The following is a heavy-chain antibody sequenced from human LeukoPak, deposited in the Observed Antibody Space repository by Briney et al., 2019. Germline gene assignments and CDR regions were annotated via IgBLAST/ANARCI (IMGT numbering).Heavy chain of an antibody. CDR2: IYYSGST. D-gene: IGHD2-2*01. CDR3: ARVGPAAIYYYYHYYMDV. CDR1: GGSISSYY. J-gene: IGHJ6*03. V-gene: IGHV4-59*01. Sequence: SETLSLTCTVSGGSISSYYWSWIRQPPGKGLEWIGYIYYSGSTNYNPSLKSRVTISVDTSKNQFSLKLSSVTAADTAVYYCARVGPAAIYYYYHYYMDVWGKGTTVTVSS.